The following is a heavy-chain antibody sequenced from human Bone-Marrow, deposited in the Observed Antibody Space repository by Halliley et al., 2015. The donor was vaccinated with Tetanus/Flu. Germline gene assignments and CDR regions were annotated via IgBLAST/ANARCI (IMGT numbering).Heavy chain of an antibody. J-gene: IGHJ2*01. Sequence: QLVQSGAEVKKPGASVKVSCKASGYTFTSYYMHWVRQAPGQGLEWMGVINPSGGTTSYAQKFQGRVTMTRDTTTSTVYMDVSSLRSEDTAVYYCARDRLEFKVYYYDSDSYEGYFDLWGRGTLVTVSS. CDR3: ARDRLEFKVYYYDSDSYEGYFDL. CDR1: GYTFTSYY. CDR2: INPSGGTT. D-gene: IGHD3-22*01. V-gene: IGHV1-46*01.